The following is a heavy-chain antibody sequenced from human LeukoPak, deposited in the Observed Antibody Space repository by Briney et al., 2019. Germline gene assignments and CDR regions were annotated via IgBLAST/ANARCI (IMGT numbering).Heavy chain of an antibody. CDR3: ARLDDNSGYFH. V-gene: IGHV4-38-2*02. CDR2: IYYSGST. J-gene: IGHJ4*02. CDR1: GYSISSGYF. Sequence: PSETLSLTCTVSGYSISSGYFWGWIRQPPGKGLEWIGSIYYSGSTYYNPSLKSRITISVDTSKNQFSLKLSSVTAADTAVYYCARLDDNSGYFHWGQGTLVTVSS. D-gene: IGHD3-22*01.